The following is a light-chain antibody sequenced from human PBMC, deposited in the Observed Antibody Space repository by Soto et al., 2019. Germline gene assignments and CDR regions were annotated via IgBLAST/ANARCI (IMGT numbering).Light chain of an antibody. CDR2: GAS. Sequence: EIVLTQSPGTLSLSPGERATLSCWASQSVTSNYLAWYQQNPAQAPRLLVYGASIRATGVPDRFSGSGSGADFTLTISSLEPEDFAVYYCQQYGSSTWSFGQGTKVEIK. CDR1: QSVTSNY. CDR3: QQYGSSTWS. J-gene: IGKJ1*01. V-gene: IGKV3-20*01.